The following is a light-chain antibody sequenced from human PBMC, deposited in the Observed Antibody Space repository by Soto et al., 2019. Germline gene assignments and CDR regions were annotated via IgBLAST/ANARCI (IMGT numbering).Light chain of an antibody. CDR1: QSVGSY. CDR3: QQRSNWPPLVT. CDR2: DAS. J-gene: IGKJ4*01. V-gene: IGKV3-11*01. Sequence: ETVLTQSPATLSLSPGERATLSCRASQSVGSYLAWYQQKPGQAPRLLIYDASTRATGIPARFSGSGSGTDFTLTISSLETEDFAVYYCQQRSNWPPLVTFGGGTKVEIK.